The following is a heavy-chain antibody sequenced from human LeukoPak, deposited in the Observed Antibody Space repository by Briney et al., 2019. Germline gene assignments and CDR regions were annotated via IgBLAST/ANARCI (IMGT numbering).Heavy chain of an antibody. CDR1: GGSISSYY. V-gene: IGHV4-59*01. CDR3: ARVAPYWDDFDY. J-gene: IGHJ4*02. Sequence: SETLSLTCTVSGGSISSYYWSWIRQPPGKGLEWIGYIYYSGSTNYNPSLKSRVTISVDTSKNQFSLKLSSVTAADTAVYYCARVAPYWDDFDYWGQGALVTVSS. CDR2: IYYSGST. D-gene: IGHD1-1*01.